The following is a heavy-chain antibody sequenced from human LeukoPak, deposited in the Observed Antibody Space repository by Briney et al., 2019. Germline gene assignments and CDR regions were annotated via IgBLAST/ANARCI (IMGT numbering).Heavy chain of an antibody. J-gene: IGHJ4*02. V-gene: IGHV3-11*01. D-gene: IGHD6-19*01. CDR1: GFPFSDYY. Sequence: GSLRLSCAASGFPFSDYYMSWIRQAPGKGLEWVSYISSSGSTIYYADSVKGRFTISRDNAKNSLYLQMNSLRAEDTAVYYCARSLQWLVTLFDYWGQGTLVTVSS. CDR2: ISSSGSTI. CDR3: ARSLQWLVTLFDY.